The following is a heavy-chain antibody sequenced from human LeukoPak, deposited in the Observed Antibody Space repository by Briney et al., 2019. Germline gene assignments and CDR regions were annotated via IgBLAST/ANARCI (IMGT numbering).Heavy chain of an antibody. J-gene: IGHJ4*02. D-gene: IGHD6-19*01. CDR2: INWNGGST. V-gene: IGHV3-20*04. Sequence: GGSLRLXCAASGFTFDDYGMSWVRQAPGKELEWVSGINWNGGSTGYADSVKGRFTISRDNAKNSLYLQMNSLRAEDTALYYCARYLGAVAGPCDYWGQGTLVTVSS. CDR3: ARYLGAVAGPCDY. CDR1: GFTFDDYG.